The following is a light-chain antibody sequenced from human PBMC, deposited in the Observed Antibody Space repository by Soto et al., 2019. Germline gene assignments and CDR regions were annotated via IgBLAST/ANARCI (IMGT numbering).Light chain of an antibody. J-gene: IGLJ1*01. CDR1: SSAVGSYRL. CDR2: EGS. V-gene: IGLV2-23*01. CDR3: RSSAPSSTCV. Sequence: QSVLAQPASVAGAPGQSITISCTGSSSAVGSYRLVSWYQHHPGKVPKLIIYEGSKRPSGVSNRFSGSQPGNTASLTITGLQAADEADYYCRSSAPSSTCVFGTGTKVTV.